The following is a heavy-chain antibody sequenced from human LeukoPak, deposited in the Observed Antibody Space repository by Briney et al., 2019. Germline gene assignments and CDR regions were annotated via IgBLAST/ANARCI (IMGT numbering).Heavy chain of an antibody. Sequence: GGSLRLSCAASGFPFSSYAMSWVRQAPGKGLEWVSTISNSDDSTYYADSVKGRFTISRDNSKNTLYLQMNSLRAEDTAVYYCARRAGAYSHPYDYWGQGTLVTVSS. D-gene: IGHD4/OR15-4a*01. CDR1: GFPFSSYA. CDR3: ARRAGAYSHPYDY. V-gene: IGHV3-23*01. CDR2: ISNSDDST. J-gene: IGHJ4*02.